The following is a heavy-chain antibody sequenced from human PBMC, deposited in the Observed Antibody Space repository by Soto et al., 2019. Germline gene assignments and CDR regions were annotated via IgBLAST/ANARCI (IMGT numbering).Heavy chain of an antibody. CDR2: IYHSGST. CDR3: ARSGMYYYGSGSDLTLIAY. D-gene: IGHD3-10*01. V-gene: IGHV4-4*02. CDR1: GGSISSSNW. Sequence: SETLSLTCAVSGGSISSSNWWSWVRQPPGKGLEWIGEIYHSGSTNYNPSLKSRVTISVDKSKNQFSLKLSSVTAADTAVYYCARSGMYYYGSGSDLTLIAYWGQGTLDTVSS. J-gene: IGHJ4*02.